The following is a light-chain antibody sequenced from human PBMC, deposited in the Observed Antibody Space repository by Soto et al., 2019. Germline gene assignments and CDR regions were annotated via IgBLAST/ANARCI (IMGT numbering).Light chain of an antibody. J-gene: IGKJ1*01. CDR1: QPISSW. CDR3: QQYNSYSRT. Sequence: DIQMTQSPPTQSASLVHRVSITCXASQPISSWLAWYHQKPGKAPKLLIYKASSLESGVPSRFSGSGSGTEFTLTISSLQPDDFATYYCQQYNSYSRTFGQGTKVDNK. CDR2: KAS. V-gene: IGKV1-5*03.